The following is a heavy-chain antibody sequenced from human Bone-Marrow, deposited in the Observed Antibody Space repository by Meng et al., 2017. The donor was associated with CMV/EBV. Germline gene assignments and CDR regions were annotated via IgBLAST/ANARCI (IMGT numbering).Heavy chain of an antibody. J-gene: IGHJ4*02. CDR2: IYSGGST. CDR1: GFTFSSYA. V-gene: IGHV3-NL1*01. D-gene: IGHD6-13*01. Sequence: GESLKISCAASGFTFSSYAMHWVRQAPGKGLEWVSVIYSGGSTYYADSVKGRFTISRDNSKNTLYLQMNSLRAEDTAVYYCARGRRIYSKSWLAFDYWGQGTLVTSPQ. CDR3: ARGRRIYSKSWLAFDY.